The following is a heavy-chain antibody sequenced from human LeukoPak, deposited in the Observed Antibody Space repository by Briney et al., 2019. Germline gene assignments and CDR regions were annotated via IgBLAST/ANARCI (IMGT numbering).Heavy chain of an antibody. D-gene: IGHD4-17*01. CDR1: GFPFSNYA. CDR3: VRDGPYYVQVGRRRPQDYGPTYYFDH. Sequence: PGGSLRLSCSASGFPFSNYAMHWVRQAPGRGLVWVAVISSEPVNKDYADSVKGRFTISRDNSENTLFLQMNSLRAEDSAVYYCVRDGPYYVQVGRRRPQDYGPTYYFDHWGQGALVTVSS. CDR2: ISSEPVNK. J-gene: IGHJ4*02. V-gene: IGHV3-30*04.